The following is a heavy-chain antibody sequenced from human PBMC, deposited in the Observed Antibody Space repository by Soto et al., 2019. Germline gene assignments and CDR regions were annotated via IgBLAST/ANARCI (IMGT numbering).Heavy chain of an antibody. CDR2: IFYSAST. D-gene: IGHD2-15*01. J-gene: IGHJ5*02. CDR3: ARHLVVAATTYNWFDL. CDR1: GGTICSSIDY. V-gene: IGHV4-39*01. Sequence: SDSPSLRCTVSGGTICSSIDYWGWNRQLPGKGLEWIGSIFYSASTYYNPSPRSRVAIYIDLSKNQFSLKLSSVTAADTAVYYCARHLVVAATTYNWFDLSGQATLVTVSS.